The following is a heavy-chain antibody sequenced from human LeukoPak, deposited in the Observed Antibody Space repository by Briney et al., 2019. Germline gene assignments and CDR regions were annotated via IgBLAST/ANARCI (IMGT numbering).Heavy chain of an antibody. Sequence: GASAKVSCKASVGTLSSYAISGGREAPGRGLERGGSIIPIFGTANYAQRFQGRVTITTDESTSTAYMELSSLRSEDTAVYYCARAGLGQWLMPGHNWFDPWGQGTLVTVSS. CDR2: IIPIFGTA. CDR3: ARAGLGQWLMPGHNWFDP. CDR1: VGTLSSYA. J-gene: IGHJ5*02. D-gene: IGHD6-19*01. V-gene: IGHV1-69*05.